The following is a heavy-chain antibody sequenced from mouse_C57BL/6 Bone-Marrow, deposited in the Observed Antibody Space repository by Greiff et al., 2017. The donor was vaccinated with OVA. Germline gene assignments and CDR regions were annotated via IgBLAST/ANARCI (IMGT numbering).Heavy chain of an antibody. CDR3: ARPLLYYGSSLFDY. Sequence: VQLQESGAELARPGASVKLSCKASGYTFTSYGISWVKRRTGQGLEWIGEIYPRSGNTYYNEKFKGKATLTADKSSSTAYMELRSLTSEDSAVYFCARPLLYYGSSLFDYWGQGTTLTVSS. CDR2: IYPRSGNT. CDR1: GYTFTSYG. V-gene: IGHV1-81*01. J-gene: IGHJ2*01. D-gene: IGHD1-1*01.